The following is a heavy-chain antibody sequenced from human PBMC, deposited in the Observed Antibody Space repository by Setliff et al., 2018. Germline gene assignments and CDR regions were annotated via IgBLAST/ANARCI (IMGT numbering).Heavy chain of an antibody. V-gene: IGHV3-73*01. D-gene: IGHD6-13*01. CDR2: IRSKSDSYAT. Sequence: GGSLRLSCAASGFTFSGSAMYWVRQASGKGLEWVGRIRSKSDSYATIYAASVRGRFTISRDDSKNTAYLQMNSLKTEDTAVYYCAAAPAGSDVFDMWGQGTMVT. J-gene: IGHJ3*02. CDR3: AAAPAGSDVFDM. CDR1: GFTFSGSA.